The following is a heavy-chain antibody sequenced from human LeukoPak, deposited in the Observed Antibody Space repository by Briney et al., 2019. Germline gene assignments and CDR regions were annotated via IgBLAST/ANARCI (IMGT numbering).Heavy chain of an antibody. CDR1: GFTFSSYS. D-gene: IGHD1-26*01. CDR2: ISSSSSYI. Sequence: PGGSLRLSCAASGFTFSSYSMNWVRQAPGKGLEWVSSISSSSSYIYYADSVKGRFTISRDNAKNSLYLQMNSLRAEDTAVYYCAKDRRELLIDAAFDSWGQGTLVTVSS. J-gene: IGHJ4*02. V-gene: IGHV3-21*01. CDR3: AKDRRELLIDAAFDS.